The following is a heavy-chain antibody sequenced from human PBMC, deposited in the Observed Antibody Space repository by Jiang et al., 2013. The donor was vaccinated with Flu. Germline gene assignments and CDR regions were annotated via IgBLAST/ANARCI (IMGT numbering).Heavy chain of an antibody. J-gene: IGHJ3*02. CDR3: ARLALSCSNAVCYTGAFDI. CDR2: IYPGDSET. CDR1: GYTFTNSW. V-gene: IGHV5-51*03. D-gene: IGHD2-8*01. Sequence: GAEVKKPGESLRISCKTSGYTFTNSWIGWVRQMPGKGLEWMGVIYPGDSETTYSPSFQGQVTISADKSINTAYLQWSSLKASDTAMYYCARLALSCSNAVCYTGAFDIWGQGTMVTVSS.